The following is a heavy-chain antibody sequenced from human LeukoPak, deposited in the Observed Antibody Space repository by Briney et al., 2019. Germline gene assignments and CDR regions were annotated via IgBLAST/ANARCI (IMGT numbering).Heavy chain of an antibody. Sequence: GGSLRLSCAASGFTFSSNSMNWVRQAPGKGLEWVSSISSSSSYIYYADSVKGRFTISRDNAKNSLYLQMNSLRAEDTAVYYCAREGFRPWGSGPYDAFDIWGQGTMVTVSS. CDR2: ISSSSSYI. CDR1: GFTFSSNS. CDR3: AREGFRPWGSGPYDAFDI. J-gene: IGHJ3*02. V-gene: IGHV3-21*01. D-gene: IGHD3-16*01.